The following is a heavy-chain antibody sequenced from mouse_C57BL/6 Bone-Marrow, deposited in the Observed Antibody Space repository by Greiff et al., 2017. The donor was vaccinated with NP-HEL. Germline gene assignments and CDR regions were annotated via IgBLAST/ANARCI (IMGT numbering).Heavy chain of an antibody. CDR2: FYPGSGSI. Sequence: QVQLKESGAELVKPRASVKLSCKASGYTFTEYTIHWVKQRSGQGLEWIGWFYPGSGSIKYNEKFKDKATLTADKSSSTVYMELSRLTSEDSAVYFCARHEVTGYYFDDWGQGTTLTVSS. D-gene: IGHD4-1*01. V-gene: IGHV1-62-2*01. CDR1: GYTFTEYT. CDR3: ARHEVTGYYFDD. J-gene: IGHJ2*01.